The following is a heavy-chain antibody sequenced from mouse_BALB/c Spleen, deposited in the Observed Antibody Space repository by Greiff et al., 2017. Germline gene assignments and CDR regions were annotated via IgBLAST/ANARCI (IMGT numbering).Heavy chain of an antibody. D-gene: IGHD2-1*01. V-gene: IGHV5-12-1*01. Sequence: EVKLVESGGGLVKPGGSLKLSCAASGFAFSSYDMSWVRQTPEKRLEWVAYISSGSSTIYYADTVKGRFTISRDNPKNTLFLQMTSLRSEDTAMYYCARAGGNYYFDYWGQGTTLTVSS. CDR2: ISSGSSTI. CDR3: ARAGGNYYFDY. CDR1: GFAFSSYD. J-gene: IGHJ2*01.